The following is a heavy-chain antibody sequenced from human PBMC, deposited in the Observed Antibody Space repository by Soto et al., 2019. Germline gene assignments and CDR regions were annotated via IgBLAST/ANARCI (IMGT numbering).Heavy chain of an antibody. Sequence: PGGSLRLSCAASGFTFSSYGMHWVRQAPGKGLEWVAVIWYDGSNKYYADSVKGRFTISRDNSKNTLYLQMNSLRAEDTAVYYCARELLFWSGYYHGLWDYYGMDVWGQGTTVTVSS. CDR1: GFTFSSYG. J-gene: IGHJ6*02. V-gene: IGHV3-33*01. D-gene: IGHD3-3*01. CDR2: IWYDGSNK. CDR3: ARELLFWSGYYHGLWDYYGMDV.